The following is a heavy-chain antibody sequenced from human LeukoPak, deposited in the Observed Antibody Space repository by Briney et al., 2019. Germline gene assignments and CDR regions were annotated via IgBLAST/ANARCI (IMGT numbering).Heavy chain of an antibody. V-gene: IGHV3-74*03. Sequence: GGSLRLSCAASGFIFSDYEMYWVRQAPGKGLVWVSRILADGTTTMYADSVKGRFTISRDNAKNTLYLQMNSLRAEDTAAYYCARGNYGFDYWGQGTLVIVFS. CDR3: ARGNYGFDY. CDR2: ILADGTTT. J-gene: IGHJ4*02. CDR1: GFIFSDYE. D-gene: IGHD1-7*01.